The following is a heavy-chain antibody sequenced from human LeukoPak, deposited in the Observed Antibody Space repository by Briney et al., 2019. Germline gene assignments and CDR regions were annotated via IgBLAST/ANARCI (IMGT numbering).Heavy chain of an antibody. Sequence: PSETLSLTCTVSGGSISSYYWSWIRQPPGKGLEWIGYIYYSGSTNYNPSLKSRVTISVDTSKNQFSLKLSSVTAADTAVYYCARGNLRPHYYYGMDVWGQGTTVTVSS. CDR3: ARGNLRPHYYYGMDV. CDR1: GGSISSYY. V-gene: IGHV4-59*01. J-gene: IGHJ6*02. CDR2: IYYSGST.